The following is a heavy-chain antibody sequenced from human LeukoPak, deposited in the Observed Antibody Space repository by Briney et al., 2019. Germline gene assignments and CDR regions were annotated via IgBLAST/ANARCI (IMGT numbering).Heavy chain of an antibody. D-gene: IGHD2-2*01. Sequence: SETLSLTCAVYGGSFSGYYWSWIRQPAGKGLEWIGEINHSGSTNYNPSLKSRVTISVDTSKNQFSLKLSSVTAADTAIYYCARDFSTSLTVYYYYYMDVWGKGTTVTVSS. CDR1: GGSFSGYY. V-gene: IGHV4-34*01. CDR2: INHSGST. J-gene: IGHJ6*03. CDR3: ARDFSTSLTVYYYYYMDV.